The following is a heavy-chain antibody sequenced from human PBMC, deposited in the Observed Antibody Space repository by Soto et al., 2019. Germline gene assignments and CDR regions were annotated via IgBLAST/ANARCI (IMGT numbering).Heavy chain of an antibody. CDR3: AKGASTTVFAFNDY. CDR2: ISCNSGNL. D-gene: IGHD3-10*02. J-gene: IGHJ4*02. V-gene: IGHV3-9*01. Sequence: EVQLVESGGGLVQPGRSLRLSCAASGFTFDDYAMHWVRQGPGKGLDWVSSISCNSGNLGYADSVKGRFTISRDNAKNALYLQMNSLRGEDTALYYCAKGASTTVFAFNDYWGQGTLVTVSS. CDR1: GFTFDDYA.